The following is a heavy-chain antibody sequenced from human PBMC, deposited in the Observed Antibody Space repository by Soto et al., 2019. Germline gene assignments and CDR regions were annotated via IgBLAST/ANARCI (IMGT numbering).Heavy chain of an antibody. CDR3: ATQEVGGTYVYTFDP. V-gene: IGHV4-30-2*03. CDR2: IYYSGST. CDR1: GGSISSGGYS. Sequence: SETLSLTCAVSGGSISSGGYSWSWIRQPPGKGLEWIGSIYYSGSTYYNPSLKSRVTISVDTSKNQFSLKLSSVTAADTAVYYCATQEVGGTYVYTFDPWGQGTLVTVSS. D-gene: IGHD1-26*01. J-gene: IGHJ5*02.